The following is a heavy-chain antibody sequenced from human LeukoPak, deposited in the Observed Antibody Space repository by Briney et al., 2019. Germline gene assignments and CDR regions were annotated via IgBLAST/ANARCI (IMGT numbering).Heavy chain of an antibody. CDR1: GYTFTSYG. Sequence: ASVKVSCKASGYTFTSYGISWVRQAPGQGLEWMGWISAYNGNTNYAQKLQGRVTVTTDTSTSTAYMELRSLRSDDTAVYYCARVRGPPRENWFDPWGQGTLVTVSS. V-gene: IGHV1-18*01. CDR3: ARVRGPPRENWFDP. J-gene: IGHJ5*02. D-gene: IGHD1-26*01. CDR2: ISAYNGNT.